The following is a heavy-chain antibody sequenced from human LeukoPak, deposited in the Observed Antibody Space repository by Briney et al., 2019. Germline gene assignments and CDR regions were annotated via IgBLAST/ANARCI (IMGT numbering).Heavy chain of an antibody. CDR1: GFTINTNY. J-gene: IGHJ4*02. Sequence: PGGSLRLSCAASGFTINTNYMNWVRQAPGRGLEWLSAISGSGGSTYYADSVKGRFTISRDNSKNTLYLQMNSLRAEDTAVYYCAKDIVARGPPHQYSSSWNSFDYWGQGTLVTVSS. CDR3: AKDIVARGPPHQYSSSWNSFDY. CDR2: ISGSGGST. V-gene: IGHV3-23*01. D-gene: IGHD6-13*01.